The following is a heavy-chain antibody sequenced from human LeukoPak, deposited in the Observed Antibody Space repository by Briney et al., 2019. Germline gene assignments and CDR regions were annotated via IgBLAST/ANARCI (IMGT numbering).Heavy chain of an antibody. CDR1: GLTFSDYA. J-gene: IGHJ4*02. V-gene: IGHV3-49*03. CDR3: TREKRYFDWFQADY. Sequence: GGSLRLSCTASGLTFSDYAMSWFRQAPGKGLEWVGFIRNKAYGGTAEYAASVKGRFTISRDDSKTIAYLQMNSLKTEDTAVYYCTREKRYFDWFQADYWGQGTLATVSS. D-gene: IGHD3-9*01. CDR2: IRNKAYGGTA.